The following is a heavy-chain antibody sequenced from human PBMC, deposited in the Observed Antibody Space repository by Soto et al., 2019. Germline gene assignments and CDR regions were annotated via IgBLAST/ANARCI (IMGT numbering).Heavy chain of an antibody. Sequence: SEPQSLNCALYGASFSGYSWSWIRQPLGKGLDGFGEINHSGSTNYNPSLKSRVTISVDTSKNQFSLKLSSVTAADTAVYYCARGSVYYYGSGSYYQGDYYYYGMDVWGQGTTVT. J-gene: IGHJ6*02. CDR2: INHSGST. V-gene: IGHV4-34*01. D-gene: IGHD3-10*01. CDR1: GASFSGYS. CDR3: ARGSVYYYGSGSYYQGDYYYYGMDV.